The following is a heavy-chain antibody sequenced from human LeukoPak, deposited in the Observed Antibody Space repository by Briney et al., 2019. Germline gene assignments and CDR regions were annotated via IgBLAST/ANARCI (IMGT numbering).Heavy chain of an antibody. V-gene: IGHV4-31*03. Sequence: SETLSLTCTVSGGSISSGGYYWSWIRQHPGKGLEWIGYIYYGGSTYYNPSLKSRVTISVDTSKNQFTLKLSSVTAADTAVYYCARVSDTAMVFDYWGQGTLVTVSS. CDR3: ARVSDTAMVFDY. J-gene: IGHJ4*02. D-gene: IGHD5-18*01. CDR1: GGSISSGGYY. CDR2: IYYGGST.